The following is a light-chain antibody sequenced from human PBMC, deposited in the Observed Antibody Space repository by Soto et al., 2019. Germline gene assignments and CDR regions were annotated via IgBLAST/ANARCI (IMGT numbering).Light chain of an antibody. CDR3: QQYDNLPT. V-gene: IGKV1-33*01. J-gene: IGKJ1*01. CDR2: DAS. CDR1: QDISNY. Sequence: DLQMTQSPSSLSASVGDRVTITCQASQDISNYVNWYQQKPRKAPKLLIYDASNLETGVPSKFSGSGSVTDFTFTISSLQPEDIATYYCQQYDNLPTFGQGTKVEIK.